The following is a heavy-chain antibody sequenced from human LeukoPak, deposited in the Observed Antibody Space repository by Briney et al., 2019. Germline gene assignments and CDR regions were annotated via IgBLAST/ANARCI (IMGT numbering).Heavy chain of an antibody. Sequence: GRSLRLSCAVSGFTLDDYAMLWVRHAPGKGLQGVSGINWISGTVGYAGSVSGRLTVSTDNAKNAIYLQMNRLTTEDMAFYSCEKGRYRSSIDGFDIWGQGPIVPVSP. D-gene: IGHD5-12*01. CDR1: GFTLDDYA. CDR3: EKGRYRSSIDGFDI. CDR2: INWISGTV. V-gene: IGHV3-9*03. J-gene: IGHJ3*02.